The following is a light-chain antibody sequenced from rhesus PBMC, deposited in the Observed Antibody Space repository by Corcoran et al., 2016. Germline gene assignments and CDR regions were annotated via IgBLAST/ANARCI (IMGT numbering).Light chain of an antibody. CDR3: QQYTNWHLT. CDR2: GPF. V-gene: IGKV3-42*03. J-gene: IGKJ4*01. Sequence: VMTQSPATLSLSLGERATLSCRASQSVRSSLAWYQPNPGPGPRLLIYGPFSRATCIPDSLSGSGSGTEVTLTISSLETEDFAVYYCQQYTNWHLTFGGGTKVEIK. CDR1: QSVRSS.